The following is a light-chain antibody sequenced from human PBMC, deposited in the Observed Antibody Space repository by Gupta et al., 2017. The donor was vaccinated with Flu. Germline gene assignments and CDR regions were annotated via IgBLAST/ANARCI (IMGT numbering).Light chain of an antibody. J-gene: IGKJ1*01. V-gene: IGKV4-1*01. CDR1: QSGLDGSNNKNY. Sequence: INCKSSQSGLDGSNNKNYLAWYQQKPGQPPRLLIYGASARESGVPDRFSGSGSGTDFTLTISSLQAEDVAVYYCHQYNTAPWTFGQGTKVELK. CDR3: HQYNTAPWT. CDR2: GAS.